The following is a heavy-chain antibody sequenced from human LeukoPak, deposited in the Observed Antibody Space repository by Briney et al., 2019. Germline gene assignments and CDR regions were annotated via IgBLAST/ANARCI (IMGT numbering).Heavy chain of an antibody. CDR3: ARDYYYDSSGYYYTFDY. CDR2: ISAYNGNT. Sequence: ASVKVSCKASGYTLTSYGISWVRQAPGQGLEWMGWISAYNGNTNYAQKLQGRVTMTTDTSTSTAYMELRSLRSDDTAVYYCARDYYYDSSGYYYTFDYWGQGTLVTVSS. D-gene: IGHD3-22*01. V-gene: IGHV1-18*01. J-gene: IGHJ4*02. CDR1: GYTLTSYG.